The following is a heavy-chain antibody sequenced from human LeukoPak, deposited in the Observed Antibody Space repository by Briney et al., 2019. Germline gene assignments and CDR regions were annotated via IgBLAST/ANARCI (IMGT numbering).Heavy chain of an antibody. CDR2: IYAGGKT. Sequence: GGSLRLSCAASGFTVSSNYMSWVRQAPGKGLEWVSVIYAGGKTYYADSVKGRFTISRDNSKNTLYLQMNSLRVEDTAVYYCARDGGDNWFDPWGQGTLVTVSS. D-gene: IGHD3-10*01. CDR3: ARDGGDNWFDP. J-gene: IGHJ5*02. CDR1: GFTVSSNY. V-gene: IGHV3-53*01.